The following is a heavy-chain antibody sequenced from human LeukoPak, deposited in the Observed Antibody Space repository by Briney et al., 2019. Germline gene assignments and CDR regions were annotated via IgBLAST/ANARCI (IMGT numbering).Heavy chain of an antibody. CDR3: ARLRLTKNYYYMDV. J-gene: IGHJ6*03. V-gene: IGHV4-34*01. CDR2: INHSGST. CDR1: GGSFSGYY. D-gene: IGHD5-12*01. Sequence: PSETLSLTCAVYGGSFSGYYWSWIRQPPGKGLEWIGEINHSGSTNYNPSLKSRVTISVDTSKNQFSLKLSSVTAADTAVYYCARLRLTKNYYYMDVWGKGTTVTISS.